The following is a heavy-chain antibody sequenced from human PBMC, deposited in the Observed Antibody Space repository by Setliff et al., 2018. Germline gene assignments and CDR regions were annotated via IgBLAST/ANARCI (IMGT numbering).Heavy chain of an antibody. J-gene: IGHJ3*01. CDR3: ARIGHFDFWRGFGVGAFDL. V-gene: IGHV4-39*01. D-gene: IGHD3-3*01. CDR2: INYSGKT. CDR1: GASVSNVNYY. Sequence: SETLSLTCSVSGASVSNVNYYWGWIRQPPGKGLVWVASINYSGKTYSNPSFKSRVTMSLDKSKNQFSLKLASVTAADTALYYCARIGHFDFWRGFGVGAFDLWGHGSVVTVSS.